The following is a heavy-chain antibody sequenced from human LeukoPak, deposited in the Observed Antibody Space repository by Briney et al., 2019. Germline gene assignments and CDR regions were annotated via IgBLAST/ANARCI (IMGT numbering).Heavy chain of an antibody. D-gene: IGHD3-10*01. Sequence: SETLSLTCTVSGGSISSISYYWGWIRQPLGKGLEWIGSIYYSGSTYYNPSLKSQVTISVDTSKNQFSLKLSSVTAADTAVYYCARARTSGYHSLDYWGQGTLVTVSS. V-gene: IGHV4-39*07. J-gene: IGHJ4*02. CDR3: ARARTSGYHSLDY. CDR2: IYYSGST. CDR1: GGSISSISYY.